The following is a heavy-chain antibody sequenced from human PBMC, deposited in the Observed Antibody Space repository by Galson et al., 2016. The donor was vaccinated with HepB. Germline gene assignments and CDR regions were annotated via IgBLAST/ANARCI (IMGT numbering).Heavy chain of an antibody. CDR2: IWYDGSKK. CDR1: GFTFRSYG. Sequence: SLRLSCAASGFTFRSYGMHWVRQAPGKGLEWVAVIWYDGSKKYYADSVKGRFTISRDNSKNTLYLQMNSLRADDTAAYYCARDRGSCSSSTGRYYLDYWGQGTLVTVSS. J-gene: IGHJ4*02. V-gene: IGHV3-33*01. CDR3: ARDRGSCSSSTGRYYLDY. D-gene: IGHD2-2*01.